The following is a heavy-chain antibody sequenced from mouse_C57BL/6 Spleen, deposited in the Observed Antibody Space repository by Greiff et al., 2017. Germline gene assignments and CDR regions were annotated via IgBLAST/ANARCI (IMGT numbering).Heavy chain of an antibody. CDR1: GYTFPSYW. V-gene: IGHV1-74*01. J-gene: IGHJ3*01. CDR3: ATNYGSSSAWFAY. Sequence: QVQLQQPGAELVKPGASVQVSCKASGYTFPSYWMHSVKQRPGQGLEWIGRIHPSDSDTNYNQQFKGKATLTVDKSSSTAYMQLSSLTSEDSAVYYCATNYGSSSAWFAYWGQGTLVTVSA. D-gene: IGHD1-1*01. CDR2: IHPSDSDT.